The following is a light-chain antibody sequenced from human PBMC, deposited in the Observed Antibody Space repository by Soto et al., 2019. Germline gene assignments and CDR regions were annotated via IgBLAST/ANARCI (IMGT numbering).Light chain of an antibody. Sequence: EIMMTQSPGTLSVSPGEGATLSCTASQSVNLNLAWYQQKSGQAPRLLIYGASTRAAGIPARFSGSGSGTQFTLTINSLQSEDFAVYYCQQFNHWPAITFGQGTRLEIK. V-gene: IGKV3-15*01. CDR3: QQFNHWPAIT. CDR1: QSVNLN. J-gene: IGKJ5*01. CDR2: GAS.